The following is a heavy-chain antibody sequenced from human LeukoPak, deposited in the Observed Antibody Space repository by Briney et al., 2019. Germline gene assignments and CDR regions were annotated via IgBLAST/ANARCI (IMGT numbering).Heavy chain of an antibody. CDR1: GFTFSSYG. Sequence: PGGSLILSCAASGFTFSSYGMHWVRQAPGKGLEWVAFIRYDGSNKYYADSVKGRFTISRDDSKNTLYLQMNSLRAEDTAVYYCAKDLPPYGDNEDYWGQGTLVTVSS. D-gene: IGHD4-17*01. J-gene: IGHJ4*02. CDR3: AKDLPPYGDNEDY. CDR2: IRYDGSNK. V-gene: IGHV3-30*02.